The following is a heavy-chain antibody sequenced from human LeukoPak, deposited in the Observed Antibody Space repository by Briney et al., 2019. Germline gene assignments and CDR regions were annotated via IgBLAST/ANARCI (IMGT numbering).Heavy chain of an antibody. D-gene: IGHD2-2*01. CDR3: ARDRSSTIPHDY. V-gene: IGHV3-11*06. CDR1: GFTFSDYY. CDR2: ISSSSSYT. Sequence: PGRSLRLSCAASGFTFSDYYMSWIRQAPGKGLEWVSYISSSSSYTNYADSVKGRFTISRNNAKNSLYLQMNSLRAEDTAVYYCARDRSSTIPHDYWGQGTLVTVSS. J-gene: IGHJ4*02.